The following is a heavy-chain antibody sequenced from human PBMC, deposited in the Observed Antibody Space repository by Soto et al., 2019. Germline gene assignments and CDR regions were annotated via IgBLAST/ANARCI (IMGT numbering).Heavy chain of an antibody. V-gene: IGHV2-5*02. CDR3: AHSLGEAWFDT. Sequence: QITLKESGPTLVKSTQTLTLTCTFSGFSLTTSGVGVGWIRQPPGKALEWLALIYWDDDKRYSPSLKSRLTIAKDTSKNQVVLMMTNKDPVDTATYSCAHSLGEAWFDTWGPGTLVTVSS. CDR1: GFSLTTSGVG. D-gene: IGHD3-16*01. J-gene: IGHJ5*02. CDR2: IYWDDDK.